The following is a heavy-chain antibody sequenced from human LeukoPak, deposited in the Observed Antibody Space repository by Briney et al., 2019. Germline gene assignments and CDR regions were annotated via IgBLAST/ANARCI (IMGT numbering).Heavy chain of an antibody. CDR1: GGSIRSSYY. CDR3: AREGDGYNRNFDY. J-gene: IGHJ4*02. D-gene: IGHD5-24*01. V-gene: IGHV4-59*01. CDR2: IYYSGST. Sequence: SETLSLTCTVSGGSIRSSYYWSWIRQPPGKGLEWIGYIYYSGSTNYDPSLKSRVTISVDTSKNQFSLKLSSVTAADTAVYYCAREGDGYNRNFDYWGQGTLVTVSS.